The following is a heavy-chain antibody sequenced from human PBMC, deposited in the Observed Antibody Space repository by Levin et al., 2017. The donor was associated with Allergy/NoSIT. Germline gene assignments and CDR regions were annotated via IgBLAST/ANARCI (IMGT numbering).Heavy chain of an antibody. J-gene: IGHJ4*02. CDR1: GFTVSSNY. Sequence: GGSLRLSCTASGFTVSSNYMSWVRQAPGKGLEWVSVIYSGGSTYYADSVKGRFTISRDISKNTLYLQMNSLGAEDTAVYYCAREWVLSGYNYGFDYWGQGTLVTVSS. CDR2: IYSGGST. D-gene: IGHD5-24*01. V-gene: IGHV3-53*01. CDR3: AREWVLSGYNYGFDY.